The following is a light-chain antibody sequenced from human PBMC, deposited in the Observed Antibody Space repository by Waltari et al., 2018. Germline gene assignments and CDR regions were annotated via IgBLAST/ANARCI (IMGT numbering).Light chain of an antibody. CDR1: QSVSSSY. V-gene: IGKV3-20*01. CDR3: QQYGSSPPYT. Sequence: EIVLTQSPGTLSLSPGDRATLSCRASQSVSSSYLAWYQQKPGQAPSLLIYGASSRATGIPDRFSGSGSGTDFTLTISRLEPEDFAVYYCQQYGSSPPYTFGQGTKLEIK. J-gene: IGKJ2*01. CDR2: GAS.